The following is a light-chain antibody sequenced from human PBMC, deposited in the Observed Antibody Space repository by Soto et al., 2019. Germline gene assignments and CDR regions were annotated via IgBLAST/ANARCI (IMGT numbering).Light chain of an antibody. CDR2: GAS. V-gene: IGKV3-20*01. CDR3: QQYGSSPWT. CDR1: QNVSNSY. J-gene: IGKJ1*01. Sequence: EIVLTQSPGTLSLSPGERATLSCRARQNVSNSYIAWYQQKPGQAPRLLIYGASSRATGIPDRFSGSGSGTDFTLTISTLEPEDFAVYYCQQYGSSPWTFGQVTKVEIK.